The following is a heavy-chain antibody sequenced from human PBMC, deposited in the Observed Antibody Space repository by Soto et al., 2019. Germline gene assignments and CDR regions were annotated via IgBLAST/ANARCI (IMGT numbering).Heavy chain of an antibody. CDR2: IIPMFGSA. CDR3: ARDSRISMVGGEPHTPYGMDV. CDR1: GGTFDNFA. J-gene: IGHJ6*02. D-gene: IGHD3-10*01. Sequence: QVHLVQSGAEVRKPGSSVKVSCKASGGTFDNFAVSWVRQAPGQGLEWMGAIIPMFGSADYAQKFQGRVTITADESTNTAYMDLSSLRSEDTAVYDCARDSRISMVGGEPHTPYGMDVWGQGTTVTVSS. V-gene: IGHV1-69*01.